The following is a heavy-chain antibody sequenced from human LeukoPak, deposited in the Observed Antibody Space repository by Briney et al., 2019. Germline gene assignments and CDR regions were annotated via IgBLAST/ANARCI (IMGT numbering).Heavy chain of an antibody. CDR2: ISSSGSTI. J-gene: IGHJ4*02. Sequence: GGFLRPSCAASGFTFSDYFMSWIRQAPGKGLEWVSYISSSGSTIYYADSVKGRFTISRDNAKNSLYLQMDSLRAEDTAVYYCARVLYPRGIGDHYCFDYWGQGTLVTVSS. CDR1: GFTFSDYF. V-gene: IGHV3-11*01. CDR3: ARVLYPRGIGDHYCFDY. D-gene: IGHD3-10*01.